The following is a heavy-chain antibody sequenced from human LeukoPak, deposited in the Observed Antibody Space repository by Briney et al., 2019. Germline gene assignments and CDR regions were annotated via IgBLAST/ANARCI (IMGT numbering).Heavy chain of an antibody. CDR3: ARLLMVYERYFDY. CDR2: IYHSGST. D-gene: IGHD2-8*01. Sequence: PSETLSLPCAVSGYSISSGYYWGWIRQPPGKGLEWIGSIYHSGSTYYNPSLKSRVTISVDTSKNQFSLKLSSVTAADTAVYYCARLLMVYERYFDYWGQGTLVTVSS. J-gene: IGHJ4*02. CDR1: GYSISSGYY. V-gene: IGHV4-38-2*01.